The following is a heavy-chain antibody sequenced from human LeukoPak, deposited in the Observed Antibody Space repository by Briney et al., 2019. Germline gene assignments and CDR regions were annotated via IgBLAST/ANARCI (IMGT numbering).Heavy chain of an antibody. CDR2: ISGSGGST. CDR1: GFTFSSYA. CDR3: AKGDYDSSGFDY. Sequence: RGSLRLSCAASGFTFSSYAMSWVRQAPGKGLEWVSAISGSGGSTYYADSVKGRFTISRDNSKNTLYLQMNSLRAEDTAVYYCAKGDYDSSGFDYWGQGTLVTISS. V-gene: IGHV3-23*01. D-gene: IGHD3-22*01. J-gene: IGHJ4*02.